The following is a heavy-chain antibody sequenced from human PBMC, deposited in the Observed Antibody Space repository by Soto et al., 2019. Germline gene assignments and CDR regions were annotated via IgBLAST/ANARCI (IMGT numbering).Heavy chain of an antibody. J-gene: IGHJ4*02. V-gene: IGHV3-23*01. CDR1: GFNFSIYS. CDR3: ATDSDGGY. CDR2: SSATTGNT. D-gene: IGHD2-15*01. Sequence: GGSLRLSCAASGFNFSIYSMIWVRQAPVNGLECVSGSSATTGNTYYTNSVKGRFTISRDNFENTLFLQMNNLRAEDKALYYCATDSDGGYWGQGTLVTVSS.